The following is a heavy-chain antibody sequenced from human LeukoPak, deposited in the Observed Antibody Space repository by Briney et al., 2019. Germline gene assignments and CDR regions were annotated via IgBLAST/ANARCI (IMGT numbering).Heavy chain of an antibody. V-gene: IGHV3-23*01. CDR1: GFTFSSYA. D-gene: IGHD3-3*01. CDR2: ISCSGGST. Sequence: GGSLRLSCAASGFTFSSYAMSWVRQAPGKGLEWVSAISCSGGSTYYADSVKGRFTISRDNSKNTLYLQMNSLRAEDTAVYYCAKGGILRFLEWSNYYMDVWGKGTTVTVSS. J-gene: IGHJ6*03. CDR3: AKGGILRFLEWSNYYMDV.